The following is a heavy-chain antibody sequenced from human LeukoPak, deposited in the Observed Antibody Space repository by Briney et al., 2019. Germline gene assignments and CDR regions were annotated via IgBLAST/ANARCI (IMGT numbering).Heavy chain of an antibody. V-gene: IGHV3-23*01. CDR3: AKERQGGNSYGDEAFYFDY. Sequence: GGSLRLSCAASGFTFSDYFMSWIRQAPGKGLEWVSGISGSGGNSYYADSVKGRFTISRDNSKNTLYLQMHSLRAEDTAIYYCAKERQGGNSYGDEAFYFDYWGQGTLLTVSS. J-gene: IGHJ4*02. CDR1: GFTFSDYF. CDR2: ISGSGGNS. D-gene: IGHD4-23*01.